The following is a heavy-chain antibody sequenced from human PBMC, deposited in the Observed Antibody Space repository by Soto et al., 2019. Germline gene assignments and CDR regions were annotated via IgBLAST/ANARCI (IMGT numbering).Heavy chain of an antibody. D-gene: IGHD3-3*01. J-gene: IGHJ3*02. Sequence: SQTLSLTCAISGDSVSSNSAAWNWIRQSPSRGLEWLGRTYYRSKWYKDYAVSVKSRITINPDTSKNQFSLQLNSVTPEDTAVYYCARDLPVYDFWSGYYSFDAFDIWGQGTMVTVSS. CDR1: GDSVSSNSAA. CDR2: TYYRSKWYK. V-gene: IGHV6-1*01. CDR3: ARDLPVYDFWSGYYSFDAFDI.